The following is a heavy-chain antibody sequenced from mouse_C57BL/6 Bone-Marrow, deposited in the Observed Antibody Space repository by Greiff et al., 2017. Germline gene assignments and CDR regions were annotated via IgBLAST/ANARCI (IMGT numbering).Heavy chain of an antibody. Sequence: VQLQQPGAELVRPGTSVTLSCKASGYTFTSYWMHWVKQRPGQGLEWIGVIDPSDSYTNYNQKFKGQATLTEDTSSSTAYMQLSSLTAEDSAVYYCTRVDGYYGWFDVWGTGTTVTVSS. CDR1: GYTFTSYW. CDR3: TRVDGYYGWFDV. CDR2: IDPSDSYT. J-gene: IGHJ1*03. V-gene: IGHV1-59*01. D-gene: IGHD2-3*01.